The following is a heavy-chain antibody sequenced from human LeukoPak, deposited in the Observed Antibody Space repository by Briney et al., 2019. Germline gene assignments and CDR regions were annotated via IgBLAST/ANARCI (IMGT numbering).Heavy chain of an antibody. D-gene: IGHD4-23*01. V-gene: IGHV4-34*01. CDR2: INHSGST. CDR1: GGSFSGYY. J-gene: IGHJ6*03. CDR3: ARHGDGNSDYYFYYYMDV. Sequence: SETLSLTCAVYGGSFSGYYWSWIRQPPGKGLEWIGEINHSGSTNYNPSLKSRVTISVDTSKNQFSLKLSSVTAADTAVYYCARHGDGNSDYYFYYYMDVWGKGTTVTVSS.